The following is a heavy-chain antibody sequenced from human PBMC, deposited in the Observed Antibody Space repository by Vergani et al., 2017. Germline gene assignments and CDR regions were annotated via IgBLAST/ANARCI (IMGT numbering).Heavy chain of an antibody. CDR3: AKAHSRSYSSSSGY. CDR1: GFTFRNYA. CDR2: ISGSGGST. D-gene: IGHD6-6*01. Sequence: EVQLLESGGGLAQPGGSLRLSCAASGFTFRNYAMTWVRQAPGKGLEWVSAISGSGGSTYYADSVKGRFTISRDNSKNTLYLQMNSLRAEDTAVYYCAKAHSRSYSSSSGYWGQGTLVTVSS. V-gene: IGHV3-23*01. J-gene: IGHJ4*02.